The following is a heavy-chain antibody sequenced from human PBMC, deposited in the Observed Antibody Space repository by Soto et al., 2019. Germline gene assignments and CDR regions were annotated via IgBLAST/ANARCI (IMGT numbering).Heavy chain of an antibody. V-gene: IGHV4-30-2*01. D-gene: IGHD3-10*01. Sequence: SETLSLTCAVSGGSISSGGYSWSWLRQPPGKGLEWIGYIYHSGSTYYNPSLKSRVTISVDRSKSQFSLKLSSVTAADTAVYYCARGQVRGVPLDYWGQGTLVTVSS. CDR2: IYHSGST. CDR3: ARGQVRGVPLDY. J-gene: IGHJ4*02. CDR1: GGSISSGGYS.